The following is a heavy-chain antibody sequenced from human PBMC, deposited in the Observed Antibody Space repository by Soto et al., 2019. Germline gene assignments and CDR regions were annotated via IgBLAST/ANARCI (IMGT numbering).Heavy chain of an antibody. J-gene: IGHJ4*02. CDR2: IFSADNT. Sequence: PXGSLRLSCAAAGVTVSSNYLSWVRQAPGKGLEWVSVIFSADNTHYADSVKGRFTISRDNSKNTVFLQMNSLRAEDTAVYYCAITGAGYYIVWGQGTPVTVSS. V-gene: IGHV3-53*01. D-gene: IGHD3-3*01. CDR1: GVTVSSNY. CDR3: AITGAGYYIV.